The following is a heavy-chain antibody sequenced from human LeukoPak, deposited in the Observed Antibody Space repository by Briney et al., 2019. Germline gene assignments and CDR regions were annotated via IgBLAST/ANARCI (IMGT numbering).Heavy chain of an antibody. Sequence: SETLSLTCTVSGGSISSSSYYWGWIRQPPGKGLEWIGEINHSGSTNYNPSLKSRVTISVDTSKNQFSLKLSSVTAADTAVYYCARGDGRQQLVLVYWGQGTLVTVSS. CDR3: ARGDGRQQLVLVY. CDR1: GGSISSSSYY. V-gene: IGHV4-39*07. CDR2: INHSGST. J-gene: IGHJ4*02. D-gene: IGHD6-13*01.